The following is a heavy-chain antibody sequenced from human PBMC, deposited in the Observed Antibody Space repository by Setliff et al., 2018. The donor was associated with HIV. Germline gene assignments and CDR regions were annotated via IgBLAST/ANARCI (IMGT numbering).Heavy chain of an antibody. D-gene: IGHD3-3*01. CDR2: INPILGVA. Sequence: SVKVSCKASRSTFNSHTINWVRQAPGQGLDWMGRINPILGVANYAQRFQGKVTITAGKSTSTAYMELTSLRFDDTAMYYCVRGVQSPPHYSYYYMDVWGEGTMVTVSS. CDR1: RSTFNSHT. J-gene: IGHJ6*03. CDR3: VRGVQSPPHYSYYYMDV. V-gene: IGHV1-69*02.